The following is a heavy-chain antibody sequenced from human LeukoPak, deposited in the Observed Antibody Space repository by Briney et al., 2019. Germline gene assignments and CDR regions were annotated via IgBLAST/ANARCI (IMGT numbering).Heavy chain of an antibody. J-gene: IGHJ4*02. CDR1: GFTFSSYN. CDR3: ASSLEGNFWSGYHF. D-gene: IGHD3-3*01. Sequence: RSGGSLRLSCAASGFTFSSYNMNWVRQAPGKGLEWVSVIYSGGSTYYADSVKGRFTISRDISKNTVYLQMNSLRAEDTAVYYCASSLEGNFWSGYHFWGQGTLVTVSS. CDR2: IYSGGST. V-gene: IGHV3-66*01.